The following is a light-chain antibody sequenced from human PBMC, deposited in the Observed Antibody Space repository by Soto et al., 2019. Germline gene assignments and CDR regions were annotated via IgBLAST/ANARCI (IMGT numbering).Light chain of an antibody. J-gene: IGKJ1*01. CDR3: QQYYSSPWT. V-gene: IGKV4-1*01. CDR2: WAS. Sequence: DVVLTQSPDSLAVSLGERATINCKSSQSVLYSSNNMNYLAWYQQKAGQPPKLLIYWASTRESGVPDRFGGSGSGTEFTLTISSLQAEDVVVYYCQQYYSSPWTFGQGTKVDIK. CDR1: QSVLYSSNNMNY.